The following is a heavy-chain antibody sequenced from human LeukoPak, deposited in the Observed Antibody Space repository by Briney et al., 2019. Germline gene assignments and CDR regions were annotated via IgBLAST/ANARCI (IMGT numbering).Heavy chain of an antibody. V-gene: IGHV1-2*06. Sequence: ASVKVSCKASGYTFTGYYMHWVRQAPGQGLGWMGRINPNSGGTNYAQKFQGRVAMTRDTSISTAYMELSRLRSDDTAVYYCARARDGDHDYWGQGTLVTVSS. CDR1: GYTFTGYY. D-gene: IGHD4-17*01. J-gene: IGHJ4*02. CDR2: INPNSGGT. CDR3: ARARDGDHDY.